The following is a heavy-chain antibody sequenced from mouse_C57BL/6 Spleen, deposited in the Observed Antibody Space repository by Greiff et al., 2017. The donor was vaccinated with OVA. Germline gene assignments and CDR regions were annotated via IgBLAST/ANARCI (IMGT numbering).Heavy chain of an antibody. Sequence: QVQLKQPGAELVKPGASVKLSCKASGYTFTSYWMHWVKQRPGQGLEWIGMIHPNSGSTNYNEKFKSKATLTVDKSSSTAYMQLSSLTSEDSAVYYCARSGNLLRSFDYWGQGTTLTVSS. CDR3: ARSGNLLRSFDY. CDR2: IHPNSGST. D-gene: IGHD1-1*01. V-gene: IGHV1-64*01. CDR1: GYTFTSYW. J-gene: IGHJ2*01.